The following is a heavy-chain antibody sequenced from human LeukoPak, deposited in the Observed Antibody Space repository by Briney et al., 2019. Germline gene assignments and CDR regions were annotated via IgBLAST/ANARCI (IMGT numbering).Heavy chain of an antibody. CDR1: GFTFSTYS. CDR2: ISSSSSTI. D-gene: IGHD3-9*01. CDR3: ARVWRRMDYNLLTGHGMDV. V-gene: IGHV3-48*01. J-gene: IGHJ6*02. Sequence: GGSLRLSCAASGFTFSTYSMNWVRQAPGKGLEWVSYISSSSSTIYYADSVKGRFTLSRDNSKNTLTLQMNSLRAEDTAVYYCARVWRRMDYNLLTGHGMDVWGQGTTVIVSS.